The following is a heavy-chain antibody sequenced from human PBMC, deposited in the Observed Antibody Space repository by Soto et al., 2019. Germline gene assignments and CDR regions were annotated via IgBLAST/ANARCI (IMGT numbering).Heavy chain of an antibody. Sequence: EVQLVESGGGLVKPGGSLRLSCAASGFTFSSFTMNWVRQAPGKGLEWVSSISSGSSYIYYADSVKGRFTISRDNAKNSLYLQMNSLSAEDTAVYYCARGPTSGTYVYWGQGTLVTVSS. CDR1: GFTFSSFT. J-gene: IGHJ4*02. D-gene: IGHD1-26*01. CDR3: ARGPTSGTYVY. V-gene: IGHV3-21*06. CDR2: ISSGSSYI.